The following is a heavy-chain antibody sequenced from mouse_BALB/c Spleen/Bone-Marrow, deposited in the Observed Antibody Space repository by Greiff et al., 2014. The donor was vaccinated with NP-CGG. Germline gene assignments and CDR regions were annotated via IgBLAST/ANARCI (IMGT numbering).Heavy chain of an antibody. CDR2: INPDSSTI. CDR3: ARNGYYGWSAN. J-gene: IGHJ3*01. Sequence: EVKLMESGGGLVQPGGSLKLSCAASGFDFRRYWMNWVRQAPGKGLEWIGEINPDSSTINYTPSLKDKFFISRDNAKNTLYLQMSKVRSEDTALDYCARNGYYGWSANWGQGTLVTVSA. CDR1: GFDFRRYW. V-gene: IGHV4-1*02. D-gene: IGHD2-3*01.